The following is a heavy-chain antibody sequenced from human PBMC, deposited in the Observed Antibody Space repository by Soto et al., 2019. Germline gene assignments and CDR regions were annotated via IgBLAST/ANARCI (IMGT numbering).Heavy chain of an antibody. CDR1: GYTFTSYG. D-gene: IGHD3-3*01. J-gene: IGHJ4*02. CDR3: ARATHYDFWCGYYLSRPPNYFDY. CDR2: ISAYNGNT. V-gene: IGHV1-18*01. Sequence: ASVEVSCKASGYTFTSYGISWVRQAPGQGLEWMGWISAYNGNTNYAQKLQGRVTMTTDTSTSTAYMELRSLRSDDTAVYYCARATHYDFWCGYYLSRPPNYFDYWGQGTLVTVSS.